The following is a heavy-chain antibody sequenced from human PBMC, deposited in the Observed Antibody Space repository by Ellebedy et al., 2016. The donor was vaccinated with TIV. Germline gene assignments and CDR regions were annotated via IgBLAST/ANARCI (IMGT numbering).Heavy chain of an antibody. Sequence: GGSLRLXCVASGFTFRSHGIYWVRQAPGKGLEWVAVISSDGSNKYYADSVKGRFTISRDNSKNTLYLQMNSLRTDDMAVYYCARGGSSGSSDYWGQGTLVTVS. CDR3: ARGGSSGSSDY. J-gene: IGHJ4*02. CDR2: ISSDGSNK. V-gene: IGHV3-30*03. CDR1: GFTFRSHG. D-gene: IGHD3-10*01.